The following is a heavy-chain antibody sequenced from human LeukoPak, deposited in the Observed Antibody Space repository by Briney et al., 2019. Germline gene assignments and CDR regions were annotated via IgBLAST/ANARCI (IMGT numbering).Heavy chain of an antibody. CDR3: ARGEGYYYDSSGYYYFDY. D-gene: IGHD3-22*01. V-gene: IGHV4-30-4*01. CDR2: IYYSGST. Sequence: SETLSLTCTVSGGSISSGDYYWSWIRQPPGKGLEWIGYIYYSGSTYYNPSLKSRVTISVDTSKNQFSLKLSSVTAADTAVYYCARGEGYYYDSSGYYYFDYWGQGTLVTVSS. CDR1: GGSISSGDYY. J-gene: IGHJ4*02.